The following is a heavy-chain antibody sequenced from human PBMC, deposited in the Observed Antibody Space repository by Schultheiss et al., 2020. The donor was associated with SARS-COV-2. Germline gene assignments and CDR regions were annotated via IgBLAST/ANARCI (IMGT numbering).Heavy chain of an antibody. Sequence: SQTLSLTCTVSGGSISSGSYYWSWIRQPAGKGLEWIGRIYTSGSTNYNPSLKSRVTISVDTSKNQFSLKLGSVTAADTAVYYCARGGCSGGSCYYGMDVWGQGTTVTVSS. V-gene: IGHV4-61*02. CDR2: IYTSGST. J-gene: IGHJ6*02. D-gene: IGHD2-15*01. CDR1: GGSISSGSYY. CDR3: ARGGCSGGSCYYGMDV.